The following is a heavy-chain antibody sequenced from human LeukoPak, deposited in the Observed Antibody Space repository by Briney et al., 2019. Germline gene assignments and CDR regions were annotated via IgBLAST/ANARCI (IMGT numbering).Heavy chain of an antibody. CDR2: IAYDGRNK. V-gene: IGHV3-30*18. CDR3: AKEYASGWVDY. Sequence: GGSLRLSCAASGFSFGGYGIHWVRQAPGKGLEWVAVIAYDGRNKYYADSVKGRFTISRDNSKNTLYLQMNSLGAEDTAVYYCAKEYASGWVDYWGQGTLVTVS. J-gene: IGHJ4*02. D-gene: IGHD6-19*01. CDR1: GFSFGGYG.